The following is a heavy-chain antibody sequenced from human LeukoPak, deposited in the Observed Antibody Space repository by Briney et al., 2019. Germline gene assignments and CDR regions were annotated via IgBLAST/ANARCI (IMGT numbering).Heavy chain of an antibody. CDR3: AKNSGSYSYTYLFDY. CDR1: GFTLSSYV. D-gene: IGHD1-26*01. J-gene: IGHJ4*02. CDR2: ISYDGSNK. Sequence: GGSLRLSCAASGFTLSSYVMHCVCQSPGTGLEWVAVISYDGSNKYYADSVKGRFTISRDNSKNTLYLQMNSLSAEDTAVYYCAKNSGSYSYTYLFDYWGQGTLVTVSS. V-gene: IGHV3-30*18.